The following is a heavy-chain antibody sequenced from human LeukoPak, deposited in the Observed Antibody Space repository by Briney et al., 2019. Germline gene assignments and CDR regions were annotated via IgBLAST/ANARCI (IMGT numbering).Heavy chain of an antibody. V-gene: IGHV4-61*08. J-gene: IGHJ6*02. Sequence: PSETLSLTCAVSGGSISSGGYSWSWIRQPPGKGLEWIVYIYYSGSTNYNPSLKSRVTISVDTSKNQFSLKLSSVTAADTAVYYCARDHAYSYGFKASTNYYGMDVWGQGTTVTVSS. CDR2: IYYSGST. CDR3: ARDHAYSYGFKASTNYYGMDV. CDR1: GGSISSGGYS. D-gene: IGHD5-18*01.